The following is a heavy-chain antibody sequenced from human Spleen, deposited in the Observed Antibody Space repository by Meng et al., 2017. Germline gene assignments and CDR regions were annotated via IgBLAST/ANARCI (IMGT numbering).Heavy chain of an antibody. CDR1: GGSFSGYY. V-gene: IGHV4-34*01. D-gene: IGHD4-11*01. Sequence: GSLRLSCAVYGGSFSGYYWSWIRQPPGKGLEWIGEINDSGSTNYDPSLKSRVTISMDTSKNQFSLKLSSVTAADSAVYYYARGPTTMAHDFDYWGQGTLVTVSS. CDR3: ARGPTTMAHDFDY. J-gene: IGHJ4*02. CDR2: INDSGST.